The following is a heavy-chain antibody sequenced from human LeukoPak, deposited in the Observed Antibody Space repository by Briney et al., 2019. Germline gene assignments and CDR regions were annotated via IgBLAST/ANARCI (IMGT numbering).Heavy chain of an antibody. CDR1: GGSISSSSYY. Sequence: SETLSLTCTVSGGSISSSSYYWGWTRQPPGTGLEWIGSIYYSGSTYYNPSLKSRVTISVDTSKNQFSLKLSSVTAADTAVYYCARGDTIFGVVIIPGHFDYWGQGTLVTVSS. J-gene: IGHJ4*02. CDR3: ARGDTIFGVVIIPGHFDY. CDR2: IYYSGST. V-gene: IGHV4-39*07. D-gene: IGHD3-3*01.